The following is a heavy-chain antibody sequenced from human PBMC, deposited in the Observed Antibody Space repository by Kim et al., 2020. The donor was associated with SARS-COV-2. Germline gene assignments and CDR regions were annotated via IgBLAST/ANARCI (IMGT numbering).Heavy chain of an antibody. D-gene: IGHD6-19*01. Sequence: AVSVKSRLTINPDTSKNQFSLQLNYVTPEDTAVYYCAREGYSSGWYYFDYWGQGTLVTVSS. CDR3: AREGYSSGWYYFDY. J-gene: IGHJ4*02. V-gene: IGHV6-1*01.